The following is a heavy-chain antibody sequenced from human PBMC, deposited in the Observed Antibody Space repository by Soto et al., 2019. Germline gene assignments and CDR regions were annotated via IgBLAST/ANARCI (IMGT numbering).Heavy chain of an antibody. CDR1: GGSISSSSYY. CDR2: IYYSGST. V-gene: IGHV4-39*01. Sequence: SETLSLTCTVSGGSISSSSYYWGWIRQPPGKGLEWIGSIYYSGSTYYNPSLKSRVTISVDTSKNQFSLKLSSVTAADTAVYYCASSPKLNWNYGLYFDYWGQGTLVTAPQ. J-gene: IGHJ4*02. D-gene: IGHD1-7*01. CDR3: ASSPKLNWNYGLYFDY.